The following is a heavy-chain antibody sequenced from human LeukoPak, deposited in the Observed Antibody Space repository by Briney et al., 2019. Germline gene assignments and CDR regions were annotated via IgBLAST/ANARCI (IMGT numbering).Heavy chain of an antibody. CDR2: INPNSGGT. CDR1: GYTFTGYY. Sequence: WASVKVSCKASGYTFTGYYMHWVRQAPGQGLEWMGRINPNSGGTNYAQKFQGRVTMTRDTSKNQFSLKLSSVTAADTAVYYCAREGSSWYYAFDIWGQGAMVTVSS. V-gene: IGHV1-2*06. D-gene: IGHD6-13*01. CDR3: AREGSSWYYAFDI. J-gene: IGHJ3*02.